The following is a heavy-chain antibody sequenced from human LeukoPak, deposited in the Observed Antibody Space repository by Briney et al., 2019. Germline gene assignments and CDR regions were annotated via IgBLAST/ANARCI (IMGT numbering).Heavy chain of an antibody. D-gene: IGHD3-10*01. CDR2: IIPILDIA. CDR3: ARDQGVTDPPPYGLDV. J-gene: IGHJ6*02. CDR1: GGTFSSYA. Sequence: SVKVSCKASGGTFSSYAISWVRQAPGQGLECMIRIIPILDIATYAQKFQGRVTITADKSTSTAYMELSSLSSEDTAVYYCARDQGVTDPPPYGLDVWGQGTTVTVSS. V-gene: IGHV1-69*04.